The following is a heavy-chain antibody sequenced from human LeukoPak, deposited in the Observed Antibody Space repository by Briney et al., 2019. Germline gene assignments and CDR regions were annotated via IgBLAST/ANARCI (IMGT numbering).Heavy chain of an antibody. Sequence: SETLSLTCTVSGGSISSGSYYWSWIRQPAGKGLEWIGRIYTSGSTNYNPSLKSRVTISVDTSKNQFSLKLSSVTAADTAVYYCARGRLRDLDYWGQGTLVTVSS. V-gene: IGHV4-61*02. J-gene: IGHJ4*02. CDR2: IYTSGST. CDR1: GGSISSGSYY. D-gene: IGHD5/OR15-5a*01. CDR3: ARGRLRDLDY.